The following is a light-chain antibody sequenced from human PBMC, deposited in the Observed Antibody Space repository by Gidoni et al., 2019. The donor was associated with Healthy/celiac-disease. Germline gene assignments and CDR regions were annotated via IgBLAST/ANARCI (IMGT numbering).Light chain of an antibody. J-gene: IGKJ1*01. V-gene: IGKV1-39*01. CDR3: QQSYSTPRT. CDR1: QSISSY. CDR2: AAS. Sequence: DIQMTQSPSSLSASVGDRVTITCRASQSISSYLHWYQQKPGKAPKLLIYAASSLQSGVPSKGSGSGSGTDFTLTISSLKPKDFATYYCQQSYSTPRTFGQGTKVEIK.